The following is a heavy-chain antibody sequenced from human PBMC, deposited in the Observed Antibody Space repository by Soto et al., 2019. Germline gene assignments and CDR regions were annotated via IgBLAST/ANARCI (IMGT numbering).Heavy chain of an antibody. CDR3: ARLQGAYSGQEFDI. Sequence: SETLSLTCTVSGGYISTYYWSWIRQPPGKGLEWIGYINYSGSTNYNPSLKSRVSISVDTSKNKLSLKLSSVTAADTAVYYCARLQGAYSGQEFDIWGQGTMVTVSS. V-gene: IGHV4-59*01. CDR1: GGYISTYY. CDR2: INYSGST. J-gene: IGHJ3*02. D-gene: IGHD4-4*01.